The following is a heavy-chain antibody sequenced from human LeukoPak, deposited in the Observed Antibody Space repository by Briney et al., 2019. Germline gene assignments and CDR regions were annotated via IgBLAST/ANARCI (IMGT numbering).Heavy chain of an antibody. D-gene: IGHD2-2*01. CDR1: GGSFSGYY. CDR3: AREKGPKYRLVPVYYGMGV. V-gene: IGHV4-34*01. J-gene: IGHJ6*02. Sequence: SETLSLTCAVYGGSFSGYYWSWIRQPPGKGLEWIGEINHSGSTNYNPSLKSRVTISVDTSKNQFSLKLSSVTAADTAVYYCAREKGPKYRLVPVYYGMGVWGQGTTVTVSS. CDR2: INHSGST.